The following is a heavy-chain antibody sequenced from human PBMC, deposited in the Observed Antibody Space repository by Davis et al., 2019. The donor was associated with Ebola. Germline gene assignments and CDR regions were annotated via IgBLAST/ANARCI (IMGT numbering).Heavy chain of an antibody. CDR3: ARSRITMIVAFDY. V-gene: IGHV1-3*01. CDR2: INAGNGNT. CDR1: GYTFTSYA. J-gene: IGHJ4*02. D-gene: IGHD3-22*01. Sequence: ASVKVSCKASGYTFTSYAMHWVRQAPGQRLEWMGWINAGNGNTKYSQKFQGRVTITRDTSASTAYMELSSLRSEDTAVYYCARSRITMIVAFDYWGQGTLVTVSS.